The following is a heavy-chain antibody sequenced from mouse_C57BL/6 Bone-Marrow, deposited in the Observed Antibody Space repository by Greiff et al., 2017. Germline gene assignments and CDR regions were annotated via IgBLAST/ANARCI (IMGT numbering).Heavy chain of an antibody. V-gene: IGHV1-26*01. Sequence: EVQLQQSGPELVKPGASVKISCKASGYTFTDYYMNWVKQSHGKSLEWIGDINPNNGGTSYNQKFKGKATLTVDKSSSTAYMELRSLTSEDSAVYYCAREGDYYKGYYAMDYWGQGTSVTVSS. J-gene: IGHJ4*01. CDR2: INPNNGGT. D-gene: IGHD2-12*01. CDR1: GYTFTDYY. CDR3: AREGDYYKGYYAMDY.